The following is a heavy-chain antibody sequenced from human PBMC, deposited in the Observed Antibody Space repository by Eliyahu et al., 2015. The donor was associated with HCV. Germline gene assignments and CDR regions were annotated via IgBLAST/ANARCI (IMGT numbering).Heavy chain of an antibody. V-gene: IGHV2-5*01. J-gene: IGHJ5*02. CDR3: AHIPVIEVVAAKDWFDP. CDR1: GFSLSTSGVG. D-gene: IGHD2-15*01. CDR2: IYWNDDK. Sequence: QITLKESGPTLVKPTQTLTLTCTFSGFSLSTSGVGVGWIRQPPGKALEWLALIYWNDDKRYSPSLKSRLTITKDTSKNQVVLTMTNMDPVDTATYYCAHIPVIEVVAAKDWFDPWGQGTLVTVSS.